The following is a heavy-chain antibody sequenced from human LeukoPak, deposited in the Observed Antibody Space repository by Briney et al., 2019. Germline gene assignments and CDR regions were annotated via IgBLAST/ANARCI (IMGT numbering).Heavy chain of an antibody. CDR3: ARDQDSSALFDY. CDR1: DYY. D-gene: IGHD3-22*01. Sequence: DYYMSWIRQAPGKGLEWIGYIYYSGSTYYNPSLKSRVTISVDTSKNQFSLKLSSVTAADTAVYYCARDQDSSALFDYWGQGTLVTVSS. V-gene: IGHV4-30-4*08. CDR2: IYYSGST. J-gene: IGHJ4*02.